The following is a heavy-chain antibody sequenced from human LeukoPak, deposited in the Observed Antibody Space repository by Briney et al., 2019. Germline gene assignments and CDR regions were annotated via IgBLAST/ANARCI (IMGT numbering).Heavy chain of an antibody. V-gene: IGHV4-59*08. CDR1: GGSISSYY. CDR2: IYYSGST. D-gene: IGHD5-18*01. J-gene: IGHJ4*02. CDR3: ARSYSYGPNFDY. Sequence: PSETLSLTCTVSGGSISSYYWSWIRQPPGKGLEWIGYIYYSGSTNCNPSLKSRVTISVDTSKNQFSLKLSSVTAADTAVYYCARSYSYGPNFDYWGQGTLVTVSS.